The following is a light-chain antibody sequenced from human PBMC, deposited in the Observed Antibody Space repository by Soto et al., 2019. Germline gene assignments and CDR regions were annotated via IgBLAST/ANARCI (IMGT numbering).Light chain of an antibody. CDR2: DVT. J-gene: IGLJ2*01. V-gene: IGLV2-14*03. CDR3: TSYGSSSTPVV. Sequence: QSALTQPASVSGSPGQSITISCTGTSSDIGGYKYVSWYQHHPGTAPKLMIYDVTNRPSGVSNRFSGSKSGNTASLTISGLPAEDDGDYYCTSYGSSSTPVVFGGGTKLTVL. CDR1: SSDIGGYKY.